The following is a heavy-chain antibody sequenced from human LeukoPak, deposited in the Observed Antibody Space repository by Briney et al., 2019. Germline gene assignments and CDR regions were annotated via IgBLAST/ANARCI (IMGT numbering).Heavy chain of an antibody. V-gene: IGHV3-23*01. CDR2: ISGSGGST. J-gene: IGHJ3*02. D-gene: IGHD3-22*01. CDR1: GFTFSSYA. CDR3: AKQLPVLRITMIVVVPDAFDI. Sequence: PGGSLRLSCAASGFTFSSYAMSWVRQAPGKGLEWVSAISGSGGSTYYADSVKGRFTISRDNSKNTLYLQVNSLRAEDTAVYYCAKQLPVLRITMIVVVPDAFDIWGQGTMVTVSS.